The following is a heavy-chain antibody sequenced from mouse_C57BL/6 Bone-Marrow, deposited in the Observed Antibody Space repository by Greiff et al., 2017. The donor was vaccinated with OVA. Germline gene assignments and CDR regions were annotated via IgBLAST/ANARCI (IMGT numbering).Heavy chain of an antibody. Sequence: VQLKESGPELVKPGASVKISCKASGYTFTDYYMNWVKQSHGKSLEWIGDINPNNGGTSYNQKFKGKATLTVDKSSSTAYMELRSLTSEDSAVYYCARGVKDYFDYWGQGTTLTVSS. V-gene: IGHV1-26*01. D-gene: IGHD1-3*01. CDR1: GYTFTDYY. CDR2: INPNNGGT. CDR3: ARGVKDYFDY. J-gene: IGHJ2*01.